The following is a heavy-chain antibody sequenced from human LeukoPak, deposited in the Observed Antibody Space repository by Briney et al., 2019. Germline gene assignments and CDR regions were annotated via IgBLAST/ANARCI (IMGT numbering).Heavy chain of an antibody. J-gene: IGHJ4*02. V-gene: IGHV3-30*02. D-gene: IGHD6-13*01. CDR2: IRYDGSNK. CDR1: GFTFSSYG. Sequence: GGSLRLSCAASGFTFSSYGMHWVRQAPGKGLEWVAFIRYDGSNKYYADSVKGRFTISRDNSKNSLYLQMNSLRVEDTAVYYCANVYSSIWGQGTLVTVSS. CDR3: ANVYSSI.